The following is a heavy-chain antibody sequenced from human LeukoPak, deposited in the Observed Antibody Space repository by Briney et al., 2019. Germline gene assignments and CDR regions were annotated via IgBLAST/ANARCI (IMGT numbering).Heavy chain of an antibody. V-gene: IGHV1-69*04. CDR2: IIPMLDIA. Sequence: SVKVSCKASGGTFSNYAISWVRQAPGQGLEWMGRIIPMLDIANYAQKFQGRVTITADKSTSTAYMELSSLRSEDTAVYYCAAKQYLPYYYYYGVDVWGQGTTVTASS. CDR1: GGTFSNYA. CDR3: AAKQYLPYYYYYGVDV. J-gene: IGHJ6*02. D-gene: IGHD6-19*01.